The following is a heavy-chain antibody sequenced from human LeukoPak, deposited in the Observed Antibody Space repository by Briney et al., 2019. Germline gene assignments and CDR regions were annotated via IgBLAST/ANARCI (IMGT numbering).Heavy chain of an antibody. V-gene: IGHV3-23*01. J-gene: IGHJ6*02. D-gene: IGHD5-12*01. CDR3: ARSRYSGYARDFYYGMDV. CDR1: GFTFSTYA. CDR2: VGGSGDRT. Sequence: GESLRLSCAASGFTFSTYALSWVRQAPGKGLEWDSGVGGSGDRTYYADSVKGRFTISRDNSKNTLFLHMDSLRAEDTAVYYCARSRYSGYARDFYYGMDVWGQGTTVTVSS.